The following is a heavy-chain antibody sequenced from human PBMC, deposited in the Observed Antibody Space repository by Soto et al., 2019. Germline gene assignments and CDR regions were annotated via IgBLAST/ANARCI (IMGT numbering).Heavy chain of an antibody. V-gene: IGHV5-10-1*01. J-gene: IGHJ4*02. CDR2: IDPSDSYT. CDR1: GYSFTSYW. CDR3: ARQGSFAMSDY. Sequence: PGESLKLSYQGSGYSFTSYWISWVRQMPGKGLEWMGRIDPSDSYTNYSPSFQGHVTISADKSISTAYLQWSSLKASDTAMYYCARQGSFAMSDYWGQGTLVTVSS. D-gene: IGHD2-2*01.